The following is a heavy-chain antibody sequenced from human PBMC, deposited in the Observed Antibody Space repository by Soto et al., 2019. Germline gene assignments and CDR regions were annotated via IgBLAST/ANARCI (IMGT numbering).Heavy chain of an antibody. CDR3: AKVLWFGELLSRPQFDY. V-gene: IGHV3-30*18. J-gene: IGHJ4*02. CDR2: ISYDGSNK. CDR1: GFTFSSYD. D-gene: IGHD3-10*01. Sequence: GGSLRLSCAASGFTFSSYDMHWGRQAPGKGLEWVAVISYDGSNKYYADSVKGRFTISRDNSKNTLYLQMNSLRAEDTAVYYCAKVLWFGELLSRPQFDYWGQGTLVTVS.